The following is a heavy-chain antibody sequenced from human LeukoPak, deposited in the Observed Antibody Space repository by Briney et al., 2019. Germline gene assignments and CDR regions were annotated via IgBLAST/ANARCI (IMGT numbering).Heavy chain of an antibody. Sequence: GRSLRLSCAASGFTFSSYGMHWVRQAPGKGLEWVAFIWYDGSNKYYADSVKGRFTISRDNSKNTLYLQMNSLRVEDTAVYYCARDRGGSHRFDYWGQGVLVTVSS. J-gene: IGHJ4*02. CDR3: ARDRGGSHRFDY. V-gene: IGHV3-33*01. D-gene: IGHD1-26*01. CDR2: IWYDGSNK. CDR1: GFTFSSYG.